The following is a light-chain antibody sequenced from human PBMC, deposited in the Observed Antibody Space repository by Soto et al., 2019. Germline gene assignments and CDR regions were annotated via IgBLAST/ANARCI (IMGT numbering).Light chain of an antibody. J-gene: IGKJ1*01. CDR1: QTISSW. V-gene: IGKV1-5*03. Sequence: DSQVCLWLSTLYGSVGYRVTVTFRASQTISSWLAWYQQKPGKAPKLLIYKASTLKSGVPSRFSGSGSGTEFTLTISSLQPDDFSTYYAQHQNSYSEAFRHGTKV. CDR2: KAS. CDR3: QHQNSYSEA.